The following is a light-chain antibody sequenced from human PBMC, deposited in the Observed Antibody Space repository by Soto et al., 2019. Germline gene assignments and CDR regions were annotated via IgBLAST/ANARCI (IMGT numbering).Light chain of an antibody. Sequence: DLVMNQSPVALSVTLRQPASHCCRSGERLVYSDGIAYLSWFQQRRGHSPRRLIYMVSDRDSGGPDSRRGSWSGTAFTLKISRVEAEDVGVYYCMQGTHWPRTFGKGSTVDLK. J-gene: IGKJ1*01. CDR1: ERLVYSDGIAY. CDR2: MVS. CDR3: MQGTHWPRT. V-gene: IGKV2-30*01.